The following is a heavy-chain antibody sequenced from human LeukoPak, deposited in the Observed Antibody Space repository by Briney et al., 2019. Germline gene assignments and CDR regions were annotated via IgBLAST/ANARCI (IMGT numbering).Heavy chain of an antibody. D-gene: IGHD3-22*01. V-gene: IGHV3-23*01. Sequence: GGYLRLSCAASGFTFSSYGMSWVRQAPGKGLEWVSAISGSGGSTYYADSVKGRFTISRDNSKNTLYLQMNSLRAEDTAVYYCAKSYYDSSGLGSYYYYYMDVWGKGTTVTISS. CDR2: ISGSGGST. J-gene: IGHJ6*03. CDR3: AKSYYDSSGLGSYYYYYMDV. CDR1: GFTFSSYG.